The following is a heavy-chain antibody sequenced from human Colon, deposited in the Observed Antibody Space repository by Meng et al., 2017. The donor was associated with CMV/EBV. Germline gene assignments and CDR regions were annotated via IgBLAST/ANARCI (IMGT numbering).Heavy chain of an antibody. CDR3: AKADYYDGSGYYFDY. Sequence: SGFTFGAYAMGWVRQAPGKGLEWVSSISGTGGNTYYADSVKGRFTISRDDSHNTLFLHMNSLRAEDTAVYYCAKADYYDGSGYYFDYWGQGTLVTVSS. CDR1: GFTFGAYA. J-gene: IGHJ4*02. D-gene: IGHD3-22*01. V-gene: IGHV3-23*01. CDR2: ISGTGGNT.